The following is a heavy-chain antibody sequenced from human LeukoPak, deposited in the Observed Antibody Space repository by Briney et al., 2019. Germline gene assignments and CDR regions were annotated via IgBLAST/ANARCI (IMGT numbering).Heavy chain of an antibody. CDR3: ARDFDGPRASDY. D-gene: IGHD4-17*01. CDR2: INTDGSYS. Sequence: GGSLRLSCAASGFTFSYFWMHWFRQTPGKGLVWVSCINTDGSYSTYADSVKGRFTISRDNVRNTLYLQINSLRAEDSAVYYCARDFDGPRASDYWGQGISVTVSS. CDR1: GFTFSYFW. V-gene: IGHV3-74*01. J-gene: IGHJ4*02.